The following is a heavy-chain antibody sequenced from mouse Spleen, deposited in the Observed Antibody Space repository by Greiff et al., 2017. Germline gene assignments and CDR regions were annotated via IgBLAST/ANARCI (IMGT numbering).Heavy chain of an antibody. V-gene: IGHV6-3*01. CDR1: GFTFSNYW. CDR3: TAATATDDFDY. D-gene: IGHD1-2*01. J-gene: IGHJ2*01. CDR2: IRLKSDNYAT. Sequence: EVKLEESGGGLVQPGGSMKLSCVASGFTFSNYWMNWVRQSPEKGLEWVAQIRLKSDNYATHYAESVKGRFTISRDDSKSSVYLQMNNLRAEDTGIYYCTAATATDDFDYWGQGTTLTVSS.